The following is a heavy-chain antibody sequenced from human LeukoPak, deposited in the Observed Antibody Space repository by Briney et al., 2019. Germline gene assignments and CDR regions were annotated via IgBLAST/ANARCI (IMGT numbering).Heavy chain of an antibody. Sequence: GGSLRLSCAASGFTFSIYAMSWVRQAPGKGLEWVSTISGSGGNTYYADSVKGRFTISRDNSKNTLYLQMNSLRAEDTAVYYCAKGLTIFGVVISYFDYWGQGTLVTVSS. CDR2: ISGSGGNT. CDR3: AKGLTIFGVVISYFDY. CDR1: GFTFSIYA. V-gene: IGHV3-23*01. D-gene: IGHD3-3*01. J-gene: IGHJ4*02.